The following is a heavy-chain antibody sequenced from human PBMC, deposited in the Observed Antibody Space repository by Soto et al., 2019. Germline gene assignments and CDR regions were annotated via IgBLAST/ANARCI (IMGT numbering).Heavy chain of an antibody. J-gene: IGHJ5*02. CDR2: INPYSGNT. CDR1: GYIFSANY. CDR3: ARRTHEPIDP. Sequence: ASVKVSCKASGYIFSANYIRWVRQAPGQGLEWLGWINPYSGNTNYAQKRLGRVTMTTDTXTSTAYMELRSLRSDDTAVYYCARRTHEPIDPWGQGTLVTVSS. V-gene: IGHV1-18*01.